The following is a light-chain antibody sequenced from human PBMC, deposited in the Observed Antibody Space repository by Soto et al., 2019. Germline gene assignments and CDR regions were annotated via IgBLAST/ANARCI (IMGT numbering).Light chain of an antibody. Sequence: EIVMTQSPATLSVSPGERATLSCRASQSVNIYLAWYQQKPGQAPRLLIFGASYRATGIPARFSGSGSGTEFNLTISSLQSEDFAVYFCQQYDDWLRLTVGGGTKVDI. CDR2: GAS. J-gene: IGKJ4*01. CDR1: QSVNIY. CDR3: QQYDDWLRLT. V-gene: IGKV3D-15*01.